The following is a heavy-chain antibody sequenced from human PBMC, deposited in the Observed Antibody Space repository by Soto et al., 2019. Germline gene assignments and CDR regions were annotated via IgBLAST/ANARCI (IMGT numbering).Heavy chain of an antibody. J-gene: IGHJ4*02. Sequence: SETLSLTCAVYGGSFSGYYWSWIRQPPGKGLEWIGEINHSGSTNYNPSLKSRVTISVDTSKNQFSLKLSSVTAADTAVYYCARGAIMITFGGGPSGVSFDYWGQGTLVTVSS. V-gene: IGHV4-34*01. D-gene: IGHD3-16*01. CDR2: INHSGST. CDR3: ARGAIMITFGGGPSGVSFDY. CDR1: GGSFSGYY.